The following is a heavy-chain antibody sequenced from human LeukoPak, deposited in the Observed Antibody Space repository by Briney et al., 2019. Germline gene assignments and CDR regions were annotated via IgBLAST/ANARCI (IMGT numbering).Heavy chain of an antibody. D-gene: IGHD3-3*01. V-gene: IGHV1-2*02. Sequence: GASVKVSCKASGYTFTGYYMHWVRQAPGQGLEWMGWINPNSGGTNYAQKFQGRVTMTRDTSISTAYMELSRLRSDDTAVYYCARDPRAGGFWSGYPTDYWGQGTLATVSS. CDR2: INPNSGGT. CDR1: GYTFTGYY. J-gene: IGHJ4*02. CDR3: ARDPRAGGFWSGYPTDY.